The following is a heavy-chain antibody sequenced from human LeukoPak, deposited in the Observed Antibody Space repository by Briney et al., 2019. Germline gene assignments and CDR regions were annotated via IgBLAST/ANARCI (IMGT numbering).Heavy chain of an antibody. CDR2: IKEDGSEK. J-gene: IGHJ4*02. Sequence: GGSLRLSCAASGFTFSTYYMTWVRQAPGKGLEWVANIKEDGSEKYYVDSVKGRFTISRDNAKNSLYLQMNSLRAEDTAVYYCARCRYYLDYWGQGTLVTVSS. CDR1: GFTFSTYY. V-gene: IGHV3-7*01. CDR3: ARCRYYLDY.